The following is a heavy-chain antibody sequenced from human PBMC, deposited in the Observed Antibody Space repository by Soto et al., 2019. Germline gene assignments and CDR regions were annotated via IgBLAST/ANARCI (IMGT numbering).Heavy chain of an antibody. CDR1: GPTFSTYG. J-gene: IGHJ4*02. Sequence: DVQLVESGGGLVKPGGSLRLSCVASGPTFSTYGMNWIRQTPGKGLEWVSSITSSGSYIHYADSVQGRFTVTRANAKNSMSLQMNSLRVEDTAVYFCARDESAGSSTSNWGQGTLVTVSS. CDR2: ITSSGSYI. V-gene: IGHV3-21*01. CDR3: ARDESAGSSTSN. D-gene: IGHD2-2*01.